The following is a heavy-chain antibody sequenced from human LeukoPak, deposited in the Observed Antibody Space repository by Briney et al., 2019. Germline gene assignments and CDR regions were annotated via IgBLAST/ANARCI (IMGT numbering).Heavy chain of an antibody. CDR2: IYYSGST. J-gene: IGHJ5*02. D-gene: IGHD3-10*01. CDR3: ARSSLWFGELNWFDP. Sequence: SETLSLTCTVSGASISSSYWSWIRQPPGKGLEWIGYIYYSGSTNYNPSLKSRVTISVDTSKNQFSLKLSSVTAADTAVYYCARSSLWFGELNWFDPWGQGTLVTVSS. V-gene: IGHV4-59*08. CDR1: GASISSSY.